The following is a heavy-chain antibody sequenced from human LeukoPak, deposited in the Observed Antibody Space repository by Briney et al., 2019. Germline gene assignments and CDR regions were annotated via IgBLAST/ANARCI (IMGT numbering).Heavy chain of an antibody. J-gene: IGHJ4*02. Sequence: GGSLRLSCAASGFTFSSYWMNWVRQAPGKGLEWVANIKQDGSEKYYVDSVKGRFTVSRDNSKNTLSLQMNSLRAEDTAVYYCAKDVAAAGRWGYFDYWGQGTLVTVSS. D-gene: IGHD6-13*01. CDR3: AKDVAAAGRWGYFDY. V-gene: IGHV3-7*03. CDR1: GFTFSSYW. CDR2: IKQDGSEK.